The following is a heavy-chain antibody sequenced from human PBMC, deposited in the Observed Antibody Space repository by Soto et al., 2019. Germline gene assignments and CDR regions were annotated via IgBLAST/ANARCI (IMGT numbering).Heavy chain of an antibody. CDR2: IGTAGDT. J-gene: IGHJ6*03. CDR1: GFTFSSYD. Sequence: GGSLRLSCAASGFTFSSYDMHWVRQATGKGLEWVSAIGTAGDTYYPGSVKGRFTISRENAKNSLYLQMNSLRAGDTAVYYCARGGRYCSSTSCYGVFYYMDVWGKGTTVTVSS. D-gene: IGHD2-2*01. V-gene: IGHV3-13*01. CDR3: ARGGRYCSSTSCYGVFYYMDV.